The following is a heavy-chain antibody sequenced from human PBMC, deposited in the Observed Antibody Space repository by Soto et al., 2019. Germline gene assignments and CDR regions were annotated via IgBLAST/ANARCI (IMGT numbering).Heavy chain of an antibody. Sequence: QVQLLQSGAEVKKPGASVRVSCRASGYTFSNYAIHWVRQAPGHSLEWMGWINPGDHTTQDSQKFQLRVTMTKDISASTAYMELVSLTSDDTAVYYCARDRWYCGGENCPLGAFDVWGQGTMVTVSS. V-gene: IGHV1-3*01. J-gene: IGHJ3*01. D-gene: IGHD2-21*01. CDR3: ARDRWYCGGENCPLGAFDV. CDR2: INPGDHTT. CDR1: GYTFSNYA.